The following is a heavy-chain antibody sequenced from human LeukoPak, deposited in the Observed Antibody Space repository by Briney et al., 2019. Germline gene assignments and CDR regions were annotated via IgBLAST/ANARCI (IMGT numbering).Heavy chain of an antibody. CDR2: MNPDSGNT. Sequence: ASVKVSCKSSGYTFTDYDINWVRQATGQGLEWMGWMNPDSGNTGYAQKFQGRVTMTRNTSINTAYMELSSLRSEDTAVYYCARSSSYSSSWYHYYYGMDVWGQGTTVTVSS. V-gene: IGHV1-8*02. CDR3: ARSSSYSSSWYHYYYGMDV. D-gene: IGHD6-13*01. J-gene: IGHJ6*02. CDR1: GYTFTDYD.